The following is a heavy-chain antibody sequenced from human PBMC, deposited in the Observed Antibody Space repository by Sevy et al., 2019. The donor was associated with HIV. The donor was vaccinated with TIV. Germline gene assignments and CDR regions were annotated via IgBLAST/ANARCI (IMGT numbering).Heavy chain of an antibody. CDR2: LSGNGRST. V-gene: IGHV3-23*01. CDR1: GFTFSSYA. D-gene: IGHD1-26*01. CDR3: AKDRVWELGDAFDI. Sequence: GGSLRLSCAASGFTFSSYAMNWVRQAPGKGLEWVSGLSGNGRSTNYADSVKGRFTISRDNSKNTLYLQMNSLRAEDTAIDYCAKDRVWELGDAFDIWGQGTMVTVSS. J-gene: IGHJ3*02.